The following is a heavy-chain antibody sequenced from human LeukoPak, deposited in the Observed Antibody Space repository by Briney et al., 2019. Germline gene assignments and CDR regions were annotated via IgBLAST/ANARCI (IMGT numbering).Heavy chain of an antibody. V-gene: IGHV3-23*01. J-gene: IGHJ5*02. CDR1: GFTFSSYA. CDR3: AKHRWWGLRGGWFDP. Sequence: GGSLRLSCAASGFTFSSYAMSWVRQAPGKGLEWVSAISGSGGSTYYADSVKGRFTISRDNSKNTLYLQMNSLRAEDTAVYYCAKHRWWGLRGGWFDPWGQGTLVTVSS. D-gene: IGHD1-26*01. CDR2: ISGSGGST.